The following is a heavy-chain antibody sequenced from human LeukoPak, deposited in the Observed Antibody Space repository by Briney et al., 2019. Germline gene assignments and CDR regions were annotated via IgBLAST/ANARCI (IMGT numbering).Heavy chain of an antibody. V-gene: IGHV1-18*01. CDR3: ARHVTYCSSTSGLPWDWFDP. D-gene: IGHD2-2*01. Sequence: VASVKVSRKASGYTFTSYGISWVRQAPGQGLGWVGWISAYNGNTNYAQKLQGRVTMTTYTSTSTAYMELRSLRSDDTAVYYCARHVTYCSSTSGLPWDWFDPWGQGTLVTVSS. CDR1: GYTFTSYG. CDR2: ISAYNGNT. J-gene: IGHJ5*02.